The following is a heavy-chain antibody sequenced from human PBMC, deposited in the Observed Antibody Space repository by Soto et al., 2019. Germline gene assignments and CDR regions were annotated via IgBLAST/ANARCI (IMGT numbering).Heavy chain of an antibody. D-gene: IGHD3-10*01. CDR1: GGSISSSSYY. V-gene: IGHV4-39*01. CDR3: ARHGSYYGSGSYYNPFDY. CDR2: IYYSGST. Sequence: PSETLSLTWTVSGGSISSSSYYWGWIRQPPGQWLEWIVSIYYSGSTYYNPSLKSRVTISVDTSKIQFSLKLSSVTAADTAVYYCARHGSYYGSGSYYNPFDYWGQGTLVTVS. J-gene: IGHJ4*02.